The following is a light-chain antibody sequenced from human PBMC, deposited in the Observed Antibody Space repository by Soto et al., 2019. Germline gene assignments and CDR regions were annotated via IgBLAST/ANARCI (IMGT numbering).Light chain of an antibody. Sequence: DIQMIQSPSSLSASVGDRVTVTCRASQNITTWLTWYQQTPGKAPHLLIYGASTLQRGVPSRFSGSGSGTEFTLTITSLQPEDFATYYCQQGSRFPFTFXPGTKVDIK. CDR3: QQGSRFPFT. V-gene: IGKV1-12*01. J-gene: IGKJ3*01. CDR1: QNITTW. CDR2: GAS.